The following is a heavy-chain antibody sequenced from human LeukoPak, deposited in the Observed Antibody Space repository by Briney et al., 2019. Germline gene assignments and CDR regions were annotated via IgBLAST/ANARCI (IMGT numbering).Heavy chain of an antibody. Sequence: PSETLSLTCTVSGGSISSSSYYWGWIRQPPGKGLEWIGSIYYSGSTYYNPSLKSRVTISVDTSKNQFSLKLSSVTAADTAVYYCATPYSSSWFGFDYWGQGTVVTVSS. V-gene: IGHV4-39*01. CDR2: IYYSGST. CDR1: GGSISSSSYY. D-gene: IGHD6-13*01. J-gene: IGHJ4*02. CDR3: ATPYSSSWFGFDY.